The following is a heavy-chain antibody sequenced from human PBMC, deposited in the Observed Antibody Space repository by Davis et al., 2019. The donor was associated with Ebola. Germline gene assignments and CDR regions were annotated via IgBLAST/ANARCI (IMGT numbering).Heavy chain of an antibody. Sequence: GESLKISCVASGFTVSTNYMNWVRQAPGKGLEWISVIYTSGTTNFADSVKGRFTISRDNSKNTMYLEMNSLRVEDTAMYYCAKRDDSNDYPYYFDCWGQGTLVTVSS. CDR2: IYTSGTT. CDR3: AKRDDSNDYPYYFDC. D-gene: IGHD4-11*01. J-gene: IGHJ4*02. V-gene: IGHV3-53*01. CDR1: GFTVSTNY.